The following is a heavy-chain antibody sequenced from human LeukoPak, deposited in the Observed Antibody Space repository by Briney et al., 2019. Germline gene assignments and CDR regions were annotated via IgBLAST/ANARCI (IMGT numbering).Heavy chain of an antibody. CDR2: IIPIFGTA. Sequence: GASVKVSCKASGGTFSSYAISWVRQAPGQGLEWMGGIIPIFGTANYAQKFQGRVTITADESTSTAYMELSGLRSEDTAVYYCARGKPATARSHYYYYYYYMDVWDKGTTVTISS. CDR3: ARGKPATARSHYYYYYYYMDV. J-gene: IGHJ6*03. V-gene: IGHV1-69*13. D-gene: IGHD2-21*02. CDR1: GGTFSSYA.